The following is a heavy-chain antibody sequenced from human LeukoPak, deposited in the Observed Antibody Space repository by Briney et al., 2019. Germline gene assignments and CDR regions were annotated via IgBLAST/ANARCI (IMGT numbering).Heavy chain of an antibody. J-gene: IGHJ4*02. CDR3: AKDRRSRYDSSGGGFDY. V-gene: IGHV3-23*01. Sequence: GGSLRLSCAASGFTFSSYAMSWVRQAPGKGLEWVSAISGSGGSTYYADSVKGRFTISRDNSKNTLYLRMSSLRAEDTAVYYCAKDRRSRYDSSGGGFDYWGQGTLVTVSS. CDR1: GFTFSSYA. D-gene: IGHD3-22*01. CDR2: ISGSGGST.